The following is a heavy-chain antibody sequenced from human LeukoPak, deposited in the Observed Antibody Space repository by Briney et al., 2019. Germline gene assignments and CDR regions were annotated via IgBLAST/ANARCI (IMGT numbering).Heavy chain of an antibody. CDR3: ARGLYTMIRGVIIY. CDR1: GFTFSSYG. Sequence: GGSLRLSCAASGFTFSSYGMHWVRQAPGKGLEWVAVISYDGSNKYYADSVKGRFTISRDNSKNTLYLQMNSLRAEDTAVYYCARGLYTMIRGVIIYWGQGTLVTVSS. D-gene: IGHD3-10*01. V-gene: IGHV3-30*03. CDR2: ISYDGSNK. J-gene: IGHJ4*02.